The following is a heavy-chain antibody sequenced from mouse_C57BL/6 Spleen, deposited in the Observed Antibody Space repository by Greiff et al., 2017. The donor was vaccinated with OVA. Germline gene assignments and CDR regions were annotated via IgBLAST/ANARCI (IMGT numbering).Heavy chain of an antibody. V-gene: IGHV5-17*01. D-gene: IGHD2-1*01. Sequence: EVKLQESGGGLVKPGGSLKLSCAASGFTFSDYGMHWVRQAPEKGLEWVAYISSGSSTIYYADTVKGRFTISRDNAKNTLFLQMTSLRSEDTAMYYCARNGNLFMDYWGQGTSVTVSS. J-gene: IGHJ4*01. CDR1: GFTFSDYG. CDR3: ARNGNLFMDY. CDR2: ISSGSSTI.